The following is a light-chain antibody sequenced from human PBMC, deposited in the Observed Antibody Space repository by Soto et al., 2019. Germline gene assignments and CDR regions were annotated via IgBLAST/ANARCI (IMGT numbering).Light chain of an antibody. CDR1: SSDVGADNF. V-gene: IGLV2-8*01. CDR3: SSYEGGNNV. Sequence: QSALTQPPSASGSPGQSVTISCTGTSSDVGADNFVSWYQQHPGKAPKLMISEVTKRPSGVPDRFSGSKSGNAASLTVSGLQAEDEDDYYCSSYEGGNNVFGNGTKLT. CDR2: EVT. J-gene: IGLJ1*01.